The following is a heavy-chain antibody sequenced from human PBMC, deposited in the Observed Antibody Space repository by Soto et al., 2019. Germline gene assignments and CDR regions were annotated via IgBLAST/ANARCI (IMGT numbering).Heavy chain of an antibody. CDR1: GFTFSSNWMSFISNW. Sequence: GSLRLSCAASGFTFSSNWMSFISNWMSWVRQAPGKGLEWVANIKVDGSEKYYVNSVKGRFTISRDNAKNSLYLQMNGLRAEDTAVYSCVRDENYAFDHWGQGTLVTVST. J-gene: IGHJ5*02. CDR3: VRDENYAFDH. D-gene: IGHD2-2*01. V-gene: IGHV3-7*01. CDR2: IKVDGSEK.